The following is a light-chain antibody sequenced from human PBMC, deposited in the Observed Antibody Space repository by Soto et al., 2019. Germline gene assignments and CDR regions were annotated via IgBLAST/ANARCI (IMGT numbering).Light chain of an antibody. J-gene: IGKJ4*01. Sequence: DIQMTQSPSSLSASVGDRVTITCRASQSISNNLNWYQQKPGKAPKLLIYAASTLQSGVPSRFSGSGSGTDFTLTICSLQPEDFATYYCQQSYSTPRTFGGRTKVEIK. CDR3: QQSYSTPRT. CDR1: QSISNN. CDR2: AAS. V-gene: IGKV1-39*01.